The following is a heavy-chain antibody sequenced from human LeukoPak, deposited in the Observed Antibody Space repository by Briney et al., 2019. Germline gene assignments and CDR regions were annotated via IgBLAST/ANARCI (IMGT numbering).Heavy chain of an antibody. D-gene: IGHD6-13*01. CDR1: GGSISSYY. Sequence: SETLSLTCTVSGGSISSYYWSWIRQPPGKGLEWIGYFYYSGSTNYNPSLKSRVTISGDTSKNQLSLKLISVTAADTAVYYCARRPYRDIATGGPYGMDVWGQGTTVTVSS. CDR3: ARRPYRDIATGGPYGMDV. V-gene: IGHV4-59*08. CDR2: FYYSGST. J-gene: IGHJ6*02.